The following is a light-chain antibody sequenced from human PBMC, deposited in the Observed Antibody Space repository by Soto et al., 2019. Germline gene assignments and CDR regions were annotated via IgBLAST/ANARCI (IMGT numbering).Light chain of an antibody. CDR2: LNSDGRH. CDR3: QTWGTGLLV. J-gene: IGLJ2*01. CDR1: SGHSTYA. V-gene: IGLV4-69*01. Sequence: QLVLTQSPSASASLGASVKLTCTLSSGHSTYAIAWHQQQPEKGPRYLMRLNSDGRHTRGDGIPDRFSGSSSGTERYLTISSLQSEDEADYFCQTWGTGLLVFGGGTQLTVL.